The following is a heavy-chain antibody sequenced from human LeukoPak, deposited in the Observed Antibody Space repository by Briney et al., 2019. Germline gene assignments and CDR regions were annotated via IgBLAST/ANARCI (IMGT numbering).Heavy chain of an antibody. D-gene: IGHD3-22*01. J-gene: IGHJ4*02. V-gene: IGHV3-21*01. CDR2: VNTVSSYI. CDR3: ARLRRNSDRSDFFYYYDH. CDR1: GFTFSDYS. Sequence: PGGSLRLSCAASGFTFSDYSMNWVRQAPGKGLEWVASVNTVSSYIYYADSMRGRFTISRDNAKNSLFLQMNSLRDEDTAVYYCARLRRNSDRSDFFYYYDHWGQGTLVTVSS.